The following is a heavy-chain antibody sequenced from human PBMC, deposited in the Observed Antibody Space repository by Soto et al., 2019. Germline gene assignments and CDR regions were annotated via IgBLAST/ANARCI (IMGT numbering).Heavy chain of an antibody. Sequence: EVQLVESGGGLVQPGGSLRLSCAASGFTFSSYAMHWVRQAPGKGLEYVSAISSNGGSTYYANSVKGRFTISRDNSKNTLYLQMGSLRAEDMAVYYCARELAPQTTVTGYYYYYMDVWGKGTTVTVSS. CDR3: ARELAPQTTVTGYYYYYMDV. CDR2: ISSNGGST. V-gene: IGHV3-64*01. D-gene: IGHD4-4*01. CDR1: GFTFSSYA. J-gene: IGHJ6*03.